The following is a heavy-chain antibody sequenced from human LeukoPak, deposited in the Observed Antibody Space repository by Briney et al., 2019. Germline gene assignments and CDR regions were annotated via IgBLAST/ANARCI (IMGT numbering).Heavy chain of an antibody. D-gene: IGHD1-26*01. J-gene: IGHJ4*02. V-gene: IGHV3-74*01. CDR1: GFTFNSYW. CDR3: AKDLLSGSYRFDY. Sequence: GGSLRLSCAASGFTFNSYWMHWVRQAPGKGLVWVSRINSDGSSTSYADSVKGRFTISRDNSKNTLYLQMNSLRAEDTAVYYCAKDLLSGSYRFDYWGQGTLVTVSS. CDR2: INSDGSST.